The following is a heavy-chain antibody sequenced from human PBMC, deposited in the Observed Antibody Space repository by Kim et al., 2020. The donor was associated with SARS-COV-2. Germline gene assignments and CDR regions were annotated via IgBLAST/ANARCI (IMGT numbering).Heavy chain of an antibody. CDR2: ISTGGGT. Sequence: GGSLRLSCAASGLSVSSNYLSWVRQAPGKGLEWVAVISTGGGTSYADSVEGRFIIYRDNSKNTLFLQMNDLRAGDTAVYYCAREHKGRRARYFDYWGHGT. CDR1: GLSVSSNY. CDR3: AREHKGRRARYFDY. V-gene: IGHV3-53*01. J-gene: IGHJ4*03.